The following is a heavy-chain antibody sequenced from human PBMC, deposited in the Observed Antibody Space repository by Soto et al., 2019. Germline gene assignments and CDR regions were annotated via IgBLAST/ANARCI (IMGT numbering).Heavy chain of an antibody. V-gene: IGHV4-59*01. J-gene: IGHJ6*01. CDR2: IFHSLCA. D-gene: IGHD3-3*01. Sequence: ETISLTCKVSGGSTTRDYWSWIRQPPGKGLDWLGYIFHSLCAKYNPSLGSRGTISLDTSKNQLSLSLRSVTAADTAVYYCARAPDYDFWSGYHYYYGRDGWGQGTTVTVS. CDR1: GGSTTRDY. CDR3: ARAPDYDFWSGYHYYYGRDG.